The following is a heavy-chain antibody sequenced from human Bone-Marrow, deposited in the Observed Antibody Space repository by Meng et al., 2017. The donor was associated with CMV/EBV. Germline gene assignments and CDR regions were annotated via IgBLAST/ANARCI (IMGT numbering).Heavy chain of an antibody. Sequence: SETPSLTCTVSGGFISSSSYYWGWIRQPPGKGLEWIGSIYYSGSTYYNPSLKSRVTISVDTSKNQFSLKLSSVTAADTAVYYCARDHQDCSSTSCYSGFDYWGQGTLVTVAS. CDR2: IYYSGST. CDR3: ARDHQDCSSTSCYSGFDY. CDR1: GGFISSSSYY. D-gene: IGHD2-2*02. J-gene: IGHJ4*02. V-gene: IGHV4-39*07.